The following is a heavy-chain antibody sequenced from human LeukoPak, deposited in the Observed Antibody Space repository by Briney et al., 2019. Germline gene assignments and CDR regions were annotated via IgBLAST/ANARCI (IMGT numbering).Heavy chain of an antibody. CDR2: ISHDGSNK. J-gene: IGHJ3*02. CDR1: GFTFSGYG. D-gene: IGHD4-17*01. V-gene: IGHV3-30*03. CDR3: ARDLGLRQAFDI. Sequence: GGSLRLSCAASGFTFSGYGMHWVRQAPGKGLEWVAVISHDGSNKYYVDSVRGRFTISRDNSKNTLFLQMNSLRAEDTAVYYCARDLGLRQAFDIWGQGTMVTVSS.